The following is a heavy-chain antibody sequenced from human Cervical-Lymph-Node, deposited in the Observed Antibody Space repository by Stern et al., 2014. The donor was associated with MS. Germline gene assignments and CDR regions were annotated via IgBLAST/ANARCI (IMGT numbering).Heavy chain of an antibody. V-gene: IGHV3-21*01. J-gene: IGHJ4*02. D-gene: IGHD3-10*02. Sequence: EVQLVQSGGGLVKPGGSLRLSCAASGFTFSSYTMNWVRQAPGKGLEWVSSITRGSSDIYYADSVKGRFTISRDNAKKSLYLQTNSLRAEDTAVYYCQCSGNYFGVDYWGQGTLVTGSS. CDR1: GFTFSSYT. CDR3: QCSGNYFGVDY. CDR2: ITRGSSDI.